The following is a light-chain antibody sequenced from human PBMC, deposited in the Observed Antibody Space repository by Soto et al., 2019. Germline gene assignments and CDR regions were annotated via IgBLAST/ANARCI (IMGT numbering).Light chain of an antibody. J-gene: IGLJ1*01. Sequence: QSVLTQPPSASGSPGQSVTISCTGTSSDVGGYNYVSWYQQHPGKAPKLMIYEVSKRPSGVPDRFSGSKSGNTASLTVSGLQAEDEADYYCSSYTSSSTVFGNGTKVTV. V-gene: IGLV2-8*01. CDR1: SSDVGGYNY. CDR2: EVS. CDR3: SSYTSSSTV.